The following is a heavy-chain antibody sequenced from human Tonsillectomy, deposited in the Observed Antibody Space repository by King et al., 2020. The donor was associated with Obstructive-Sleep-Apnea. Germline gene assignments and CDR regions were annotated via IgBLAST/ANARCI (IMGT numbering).Heavy chain of an antibody. CDR3: ARDLQASLAAAGHFDY. V-gene: IGHV3-30*04. J-gene: IGHJ4*02. CDR1: GFTFSSYA. Sequence: VQLVESGGGVVQPGRSLRLSCAASGFTFSSYAMHWVRQAPGKGLEWVAVISDDGRNKYYGDSVKGRFTISRDNSKNTLYLQMNSLRAEDTAVYYCARDLQASLAAAGHFDYWGQGTLVTVSS. D-gene: IGHD6-13*01. CDR2: ISDDGRNK.